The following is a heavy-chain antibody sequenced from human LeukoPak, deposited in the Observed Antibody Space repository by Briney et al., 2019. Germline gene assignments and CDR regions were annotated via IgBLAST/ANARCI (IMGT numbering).Heavy chain of an antibody. D-gene: IGHD3-10*01. V-gene: IGHV3-15*01. Sequence: PGGSLRLSCAASGFTFSNAWMSWVRQAPGKGLEWVGRIKSKTDGGTTDYAAPVKGRFTISRDDSKNTLYLQMNSLKTEDTAVYYCTTDLLVRGIPDYWGQGTLVTVSS. J-gene: IGHJ4*02. CDR1: GFTFSNAW. CDR2: IKSKTDGGTT. CDR3: TTDLLVRGIPDY.